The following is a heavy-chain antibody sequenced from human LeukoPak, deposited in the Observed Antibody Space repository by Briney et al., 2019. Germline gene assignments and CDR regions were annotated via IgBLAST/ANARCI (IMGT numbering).Heavy chain of an antibody. CDR3: AKAGNYYDSSGYSLHFDY. D-gene: IGHD3-22*01. CDR1: GFTLSSYA. J-gene: IGHJ4*02. CDR2: ISGSGGST. V-gene: IGHV3-23*01. Sequence: PGGSLRLSCAASGFTLSSYAMSWVRQAPGKGLEWVSAISGSGGSTYYADSVKGRFTISRDNSKNTLYLQMNSLRAEDTAVYYCAKAGNYYDSSGYSLHFDYWGQGPLVTVSS.